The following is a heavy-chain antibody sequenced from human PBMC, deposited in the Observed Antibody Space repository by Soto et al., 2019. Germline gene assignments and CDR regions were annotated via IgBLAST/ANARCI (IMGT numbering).Heavy chain of an antibody. CDR1: GLSFRSHG. J-gene: IGHJ4*02. D-gene: IGHD2-21*01. CDR3: AKDLRHGGARVDY. V-gene: IGHV3-30*18. CDR2: ISYDGNNR. Sequence: QVQLVESGGGVVQPGRSLRLSCAVSGLSFRSHGMHWVRQAPGKGLEWVAFISYDGNNRKYADSVKGRFTISRDNSKDELYLEMSGLRGGDAAVEYCAKDLRHGGARVDYWGQGTLVTVSS.